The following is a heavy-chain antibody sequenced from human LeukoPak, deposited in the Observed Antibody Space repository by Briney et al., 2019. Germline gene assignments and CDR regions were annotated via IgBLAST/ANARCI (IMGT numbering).Heavy chain of an antibody. CDR2: INSDGSST. V-gene: IGHV3-74*01. J-gene: IGHJ4*02. CDR1: GFTFSSYW. Sequence: GGSLRLSCAASGFTFSSYWMHWVRQAPGKGLVWVSRINSDGSSTSYADSVKGRFTISRDNAKNTLYLQMNSLRAEDTAVYYCAKDQDIYYSGSYYFDYWGQGTLVTVSS. CDR3: AKDQDIYYSGSYYFDY. D-gene: IGHD1-26*01.